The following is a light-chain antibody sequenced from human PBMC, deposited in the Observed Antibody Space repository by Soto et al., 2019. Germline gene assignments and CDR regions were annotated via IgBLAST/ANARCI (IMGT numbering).Light chain of an antibody. V-gene: IGKV3-11*01. CDR2: DAS. Sequence: EIVLTQSPATLSLSPGERATLSCRASQSVSSYLAWYQQKPGQAPRLLIYDASNRATGIPARFSGSGSGTDFTLTISSLEPEDFAVYYCQQRSNWPTTWKCGQGTKV. CDR3: QQRSNWPTTWK. CDR1: QSVSSY. J-gene: IGKJ1*01.